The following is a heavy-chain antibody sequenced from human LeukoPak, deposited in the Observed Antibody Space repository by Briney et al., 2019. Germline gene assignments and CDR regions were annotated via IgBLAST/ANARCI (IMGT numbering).Heavy chain of an antibody. V-gene: IGHV4-61*02. J-gene: IGHJ5*02. CDR1: GGSISSGSYY. CDR2: IYTSGST. D-gene: IGHD2-21*02. Sequence: SLTLSLTCTVSGGSISSGSYYWSWIRQPAGKGLEWIGRIYTSGSTNYNPSLKSRVTISVDTSKNQFSLKLSSVTAADTAVYYCARGSVTGGWFDPWGQGTLVTVSS. CDR3: ARGSVTGGWFDP.